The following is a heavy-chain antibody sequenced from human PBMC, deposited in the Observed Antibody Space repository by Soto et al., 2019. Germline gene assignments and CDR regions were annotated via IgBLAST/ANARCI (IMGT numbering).Heavy chain of an antibody. V-gene: IGHV3-74*01. D-gene: IGHD2-15*01. CDR3: ARANSRYCSGGSCYANYYYYYMDV. J-gene: IGHJ6*03. CDR2: INSDGSST. CDR1: GFTFSSHW. Sequence: GGSLRLSCAASGFTFSSHWMHWVRQAPGKGLVWVSHINSDGSSTSYADSVKGRFTISRDNAKNTLYLQINSLRAEDTAVYYCARANSRYCSGGSCYANYYYYYMDVWGKGTTVTVSS.